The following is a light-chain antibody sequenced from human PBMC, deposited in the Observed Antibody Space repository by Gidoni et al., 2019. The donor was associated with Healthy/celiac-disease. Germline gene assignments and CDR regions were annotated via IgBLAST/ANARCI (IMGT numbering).Light chain of an antibody. CDR3: QQRSNWPLLT. CDR2: DAS. CDR1: QCVSSY. J-gene: IGKJ4*01. V-gene: IGKV3-11*01. Sequence: EIVLTQSPATLSLSPGERATLSCRANQCVSSYLAWYQQKPGQAPRLLIYDASNRATGIPARFSGSGSGTDFTLTISSLEPEDFAVYYCQQRSNWPLLTFXGXTKVEIK.